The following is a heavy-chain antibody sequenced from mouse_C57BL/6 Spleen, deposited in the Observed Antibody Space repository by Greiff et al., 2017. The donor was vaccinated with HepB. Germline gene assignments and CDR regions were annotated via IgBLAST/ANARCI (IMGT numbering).Heavy chain of an antibody. CDR1: GFNIKDYY. CDR2: IDPEDGDT. CDR3: TTRDSPITTVVDYFDY. V-gene: IGHV14-1*01. D-gene: IGHD1-1*01. J-gene: IGHJ2*01. Sequence: VQLKESGAELVRPGASVKLSCTASGFNIKDYYMHWVKQRPEQGLEWIGRIDPEDGDTEYAPKFQGKATMTADTSSNTAYLQLSSLTSEDTAVYYCTTRDSPITTVVDYFDYWGQGTTLTVSS.